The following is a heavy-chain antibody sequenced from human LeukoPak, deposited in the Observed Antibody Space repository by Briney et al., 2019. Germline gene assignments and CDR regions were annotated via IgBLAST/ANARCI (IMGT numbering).Heavy chain of an antibody. J-gene: IGHJ6*03. D-gene: IGHD5-18*01. Sequence: GGSLRLSCAASGFTFSSYGMHWVRQAPGKGLEWVAVISYDGSNKYYADSVKGRFTISRDNSKNTLYLQMNSLRAEDTAVYYCAKEGYGYRNYYYYYMDVWGKGTTVTVSS. CDR3: AKEGYGYRNYYYYYMDV. V-gene: IGHV3-30*18. CDR1: GFTFSSYG. CDR2: ISYDGSNK.